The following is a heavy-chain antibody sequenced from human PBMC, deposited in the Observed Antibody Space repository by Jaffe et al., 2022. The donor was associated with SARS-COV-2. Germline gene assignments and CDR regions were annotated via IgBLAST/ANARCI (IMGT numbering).Heavy chain of an antibody. J-gene: IGHJ4*02. CDR2: ISGSGGST. CDR3: AKLPYYDSSGTGEFDY. D-gene: IGHD3-22*01. Sequence: EVQLLESGGGLVQPGGSLRLSCAASGFTFSSYAMSWVRQAPGKGLEWVSAISGSGGSTYYADSVKGRFTISRDNSKNTLYLQMNSLRAEDTAVYYCAKLPYYDSSGTGEFDYWGQGTLVTVSS. CDR1: GFTFSSYA. V-gene: IGHV3-23*01.